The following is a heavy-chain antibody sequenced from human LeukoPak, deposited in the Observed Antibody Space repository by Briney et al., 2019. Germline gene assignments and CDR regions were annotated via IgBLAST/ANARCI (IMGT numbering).Heavy chain of an antibody. V-gene: IGHV3-66*01. CDR3: ARVPSYYYGSGSYYPPSGYYYYGMDV. CDR1: GFTVRSNY. CDR2: LYSGGTI. J-gene: IGHJ6*02. Sequence: GGSLRLSCAVSGFTVRSNYMSWVRQAPGKGLEWVSVLYSGGTIYYADSVKGRFTISRDNSKDTLYLQTNNLRAEDTAVYYCARVPSYYYGSGSYYPPSGYYYYGMDVWGQGTTVTVSS. D-gene: IGHD3-10*01.